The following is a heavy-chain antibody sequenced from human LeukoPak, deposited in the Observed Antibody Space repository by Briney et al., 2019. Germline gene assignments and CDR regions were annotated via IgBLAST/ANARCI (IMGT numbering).Heavy chain of an antibody. CDR2: INPNSGGT. CDR3: ARGGSASGSYYKIDY. J-gene: IGHJ4*02. V-gene: IGHV1-2*02. Sequence: GASVKVSCKASGYTFTGYYLHWVRQAPGQGLEWVGWINPNSGGTHYAQKFQGRVTMTRDTSISTAYMELSRLRSDDTAVYYCARGGSASGSYYKIDYWGQGTLVTVSS. CDR1: GYTFTGYY. D-gene: IGHD3-10*01.